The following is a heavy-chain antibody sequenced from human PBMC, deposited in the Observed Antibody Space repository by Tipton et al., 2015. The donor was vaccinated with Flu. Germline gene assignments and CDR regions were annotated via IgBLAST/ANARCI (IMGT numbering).Heavy chain of an antibody. CDR2: ISYPRGTAYKT. V-gene: IGHV3-30*18. J-gene: IGHJ6*02. Sequence: QMQLVQSGGGVVQPGRSLRLSCAASGFTFSDYGMHWVRQAPGKGLEWVAVISYPRGTAYKTFYADSVKGRFTISRDDSTKTLYLEMNPLNIEDTAVYYCAKDLGFGLVDEPYISGLDVWGQGTTVPVSS. CDR3: AKDLGFGLVDEPYISGLDV. CDR1: GFTFSDYG. D-gene: IGHD3-16*01.